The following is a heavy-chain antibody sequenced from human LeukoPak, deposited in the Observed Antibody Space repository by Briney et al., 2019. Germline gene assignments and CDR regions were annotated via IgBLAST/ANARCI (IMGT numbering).Heavy chain of an antibody. J-gene: IGHJ1*01. CDR3: ARDAPPNTALPH. D-gene: IGHD5-18*01. V-gene: IGHV3-74*01. CDR2: INGYGSST. Sequence: PGGSLRLFCAASGFTFNSYWMHWVSQARGKGLVWVSRINGYGSSTDCADSVKGRFTIYRDNAKNTLYLQMISLSAEDTAVYYCARDAPPNTALPHWGRGTRVTVSS. CDR1: GFTFNSYW.